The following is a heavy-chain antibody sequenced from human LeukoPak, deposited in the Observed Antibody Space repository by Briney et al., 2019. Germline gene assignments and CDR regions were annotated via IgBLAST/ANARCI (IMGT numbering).Heavy chain of an antibody. V-gene: IGHV4-59*01. CDR1: GGSISSYY. D-gene: IGHD6-19*01. J-gene: IGHJ4*02. CDR3: ARAFGSSGWYGY. CDR2: IYYSGST. Sequence: KSSETLSLTCTVSGGSISSYYWSWIRQPPGKGLEWIGYIYYSGSTNYNPSLKSRVTISVDTSKNQFSLKLSSVTAADTAVYYCARAFGSSGWYGYWGQGTLVTVSS.